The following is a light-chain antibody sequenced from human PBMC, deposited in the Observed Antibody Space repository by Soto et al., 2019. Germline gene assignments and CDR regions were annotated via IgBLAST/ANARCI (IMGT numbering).Light chain of an antibody. CDR2: DVS. CDR1: SSDVGGYNY. CDR3: SSYTSSSTRDVV. J-gene: IGLJ2*01. Sequence: QSALTQPASVSGSPGQSITISCTGTSSDVGGYNYVSWYQQHPGKAPKLMIYDVSNRPSGVSNRFSGSKSGNTASLTISVLQAEDEADYYCSSYTSSSTRDVVFGGGTKLTVL. V-gene: IGLV2-14*01.